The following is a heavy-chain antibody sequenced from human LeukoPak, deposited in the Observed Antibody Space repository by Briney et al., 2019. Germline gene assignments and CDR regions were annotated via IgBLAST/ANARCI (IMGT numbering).Heavy chain of an antibody. J-gene: IGHJ4*02. Sequence: GGSLRLSCAASGFTFSSYSMNWVRQAPGKGLEWVSSISSSSSYIYYADSVKGRFTISRDNSQKTLYLQMNSLRADDTAVYYCAKGGLVRGPTPPSHYYFDFWGQGARVTVSS. D-gene: IGHD3-10*01. V-gene: IGHV3-21*04. CDR2: ISSSSSYI. CDR3: AKGGLVRGPTPPSHYYFDF. CDR1: GFTFSSYS.